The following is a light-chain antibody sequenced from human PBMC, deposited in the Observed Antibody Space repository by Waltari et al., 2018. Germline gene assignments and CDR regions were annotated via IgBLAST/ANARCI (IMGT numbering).Light chain of an antibody. CDR2: NNN. CDR3: ATWDDSLDTYV. V-gene: IGLV1-44*01. CDR1: SSNIGSNF. Sequence: QSVLTQPPSASGIPGQRVTISCSGSSSNIGSNFVIWYQQLPEKAPKLLMYNNNRRPSGVRDRFAGSKSGTSASLTITGLRSEDEAEYYCATWDDSLDTYVFGSGTKVPVL. J-gene: IGLJ1*01.